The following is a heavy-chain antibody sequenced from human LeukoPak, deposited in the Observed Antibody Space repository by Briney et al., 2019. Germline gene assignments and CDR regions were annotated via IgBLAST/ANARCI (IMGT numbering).Heavy chain of an antibody. CDR3: AKDSSRGYSYGYRGLNWFDP. CDR1: GFTFSSYA. V-gene: IGHV3-30*04. J-gene: IGHJ5*02. Sequence: GGSLRLSCAASGFTFSSYALHWVRQAPGKGLEWVALISYDGSNKYYADSVKGRFTISRDNSKNTLYLQMNSLRAEDTAVYYCAKDSSRGYSYGYRGLNWFDPWGQGTLVTVSS. CDR2: ISYDGSNK. D-gene: IGHD5-18*01.